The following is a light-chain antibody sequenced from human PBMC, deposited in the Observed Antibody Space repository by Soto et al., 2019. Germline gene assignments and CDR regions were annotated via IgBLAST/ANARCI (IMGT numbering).Light chain of an antibody. Sequence: DIQMTQSPSSLSASVGDRVTITCRASQSXXSYLNWNHQTPGKAPKLLIYAASSLQSGVPSRFSGSGSGTDFTLTSSSLQPEDFATYYCQQSYSTSFGGGTKVEIK. CDR3: QQSYSTS. J-gene: IGKJ4*01. CDR1: QSXXSY. CDR2: AAS. V-gene: IGKV1-39*01.